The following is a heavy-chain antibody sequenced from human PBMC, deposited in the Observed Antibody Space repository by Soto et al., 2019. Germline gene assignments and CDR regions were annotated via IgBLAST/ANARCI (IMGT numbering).Heavy chain of an antibody. Sequence: ASVKVSCKASGYTFTSYYMHWVRQAPGQGLEWMGIINPSGGSTSYAQKFQGRVTMTRDTSTSTVYMELSSLRSEDTAVYYCARVFQGAAAKYYYYYGMDVWGQGTTVTVSS. V-gene: IGHV1-46*03. CDR2: INPSGGST. CDR1: GYTFTSYY. CDR3: ARVFQGAAAKYYYYYGMDV. D-gene: IGHD6-25*01. J-gene: IGHJ6*02.